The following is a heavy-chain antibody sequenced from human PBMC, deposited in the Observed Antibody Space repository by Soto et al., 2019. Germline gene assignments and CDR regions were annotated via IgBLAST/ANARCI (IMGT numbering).Heavy chain of an antibody. J-gene: IGHJ4*02. Sequence: TSETLSLTCAVSGGSISSGGYSWSWIRQPPGKGLEWIGYIYHSGSTYYNPSLKSRVTISVDRSKNQFSLKLSSVTAADTAVYYCARGFAGSYFFDYWGQGTLVTVSS. V-gene: IGHV4-30-2*01. CDR2: IYHSGST. CDR3: ARGFAGSYFFDY. D-gene: IGHD3-10*01. CDR1: GGSISSGGYS.